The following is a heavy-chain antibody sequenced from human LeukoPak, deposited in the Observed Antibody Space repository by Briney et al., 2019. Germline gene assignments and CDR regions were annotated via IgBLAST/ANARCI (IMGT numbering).Heavy chain of an antibody. CDR2: ISSNGGST. D-gene: IGHD3-22*01. J-gene: IGHJ5*02. Sequence: PGGSLRLSCSASVFTFSSDSMHWVRQAPWKGLEYVSAISSNGGSTYYADSVKGRFTISRDNSKNTLYLQMSSLRAEDTAVYYCVKDSRGYYDATWGQGTLVTVSS. CDR1: VFTFSSDS. V-gene: IGHV3-64D*06. CDR3: VKDSRGYYDAT.